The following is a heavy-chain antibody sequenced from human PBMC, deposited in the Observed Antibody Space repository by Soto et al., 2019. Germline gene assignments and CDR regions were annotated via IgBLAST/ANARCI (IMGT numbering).Heavy chain of an antibody. D-gene: IGHD2-15*01. CDR2: IYSGGST. Sequence: EVQVVESGGGLVQPGGSLRLSCAASGFAVSSNYLTWVRQAPGKGLEWVSVIYSGGSTYYADSVKGRFTISRDDSMHMLHIQMNSMRAEERDMYYCVRKKVASNPPYFDIWGQGTMVTVSS. CDR3: VRKKVASNPPYFDI. CDR1: GFAVSSNY. V-gene: IGHV3-66*01. J-gene: IGHJ3*02.